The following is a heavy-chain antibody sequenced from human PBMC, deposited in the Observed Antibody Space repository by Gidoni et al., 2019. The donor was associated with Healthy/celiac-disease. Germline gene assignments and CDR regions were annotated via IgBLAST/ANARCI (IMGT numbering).Heavy chain of an antibody. CDR2: ISSSSSYI. CDR3: ARGPQGYCSGGSCYPVWY. J-gene: IGHJ4*02. V-gene: IGHV3-21*01. CDR1: GFTFSGYT. D-gene: IGHD2-15*01. Sequence: EVQLVESGGGLVKPGGSLRLSCAASGFTFSGYTMNWVRQAPGKGLEWVSSISSSSSYIYYADSVKGRFTISRDNAKNSLYLQMNSLRAEDTAVYYCARGPQGYCSGGSCYPVWYWGQGTLVTVSS.